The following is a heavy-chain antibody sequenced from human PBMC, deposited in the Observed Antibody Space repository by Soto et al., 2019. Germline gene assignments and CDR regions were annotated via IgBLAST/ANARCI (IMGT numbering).Heavy chain of an antibody. J-gene: IGHJ4*02. V-gene: IGHV3-23*01. CDR3: TKTGPWYFEY. Sequence: GGSLRLSCAASGFTFSTSGMTWVRQAPGKGLECVSGIDANGTPTFYADSVKGRFTISRDNSKNTLSLQMNSLRAEDTAIYYCTKTGPWYFEYWGQGTLVTVSS. CDR1: GFTFSTSG. CDR2: IDANGTPT.